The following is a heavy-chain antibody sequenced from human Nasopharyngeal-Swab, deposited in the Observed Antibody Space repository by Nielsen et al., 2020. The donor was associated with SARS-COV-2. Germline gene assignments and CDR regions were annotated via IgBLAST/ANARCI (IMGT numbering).Heavy chain of an antibody. CDR3: ARGFGRLGVNFDY. CDR2: ISAYSGNT. Sequence: ASVKVSCKASGCTFTNYGITWVRQAPGQGLEWMGWISAYSGNTNYAQKLQGRVTMTTDTSTSTAYMELRSLRSDDTAVHYCARGFGRLGVNFDYWGQGTLVTVSS. D-gene: IGHD1-26*01. V-gene: IGHV1-18*01. J-gene: IGHJ4*02. CDR1: GCTFTNYG.